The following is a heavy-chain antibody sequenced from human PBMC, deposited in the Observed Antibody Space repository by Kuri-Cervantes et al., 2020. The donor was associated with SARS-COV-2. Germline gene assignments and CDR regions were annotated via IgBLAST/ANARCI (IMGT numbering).Heavy chain of an antibody. V-gene: IGHV3-30-3*01. CDR3: ARAYQPLY. Sequence: GESLKISCAASGFTFSSYAMHWVRQAPGKGLEWVAVISYDGSNKYYADFVKGRFTISRDNSKNTLYLQMNSLRSEDTAVYYCARAYQPLYWGQGTLVTVSS. J-gene: IGHJ4*02. CDR2: ISYDGSNK. CDR1: GFTFSSYA.